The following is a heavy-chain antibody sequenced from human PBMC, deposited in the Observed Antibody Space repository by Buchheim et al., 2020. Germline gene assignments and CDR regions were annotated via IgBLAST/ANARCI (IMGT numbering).Heavy chain of an antibody. CDR1: VYSFTSYW. J-gene: IGHJ4*02. Sequence: EVQLVQSGAEVKKPGESLRISCTGSVYSFTSYWISWVRQMPGKGLEWMGRIDPSDSYTNYSPSFQGPVTISADKSIRTASPQWSSLKASDTAMYYCVGRDGYNSYDYWGQGTL. CDR2: IDPSDSYT. V-gene: IGHV5-10-1*03. D-gene: IGHD5-24*01. CDR3: VGRDGYNSYDY.